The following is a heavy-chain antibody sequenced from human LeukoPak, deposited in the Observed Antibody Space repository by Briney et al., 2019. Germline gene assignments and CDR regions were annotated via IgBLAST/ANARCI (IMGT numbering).Heavy chain of an antibody. CDR2: ISSNGGST. V-gene: IGHV3-64*01. CDR3: ARDMVRDPYSGNHGPLGY. Sequence: PGGSLRLSCAASGFTFSSYAMHWVRQAPGEGLEYVSAISSNGGSTYYANSVKGRFTISRDNSKNTLYLQMGSLRAEDMAVYYCARDMVRDPYSGNHGPLGYWGQGTLVTVSS. J-gene: IGHJ4*02. D-gene: IGHD1-26*01. CDR1: GFTFSSYA.